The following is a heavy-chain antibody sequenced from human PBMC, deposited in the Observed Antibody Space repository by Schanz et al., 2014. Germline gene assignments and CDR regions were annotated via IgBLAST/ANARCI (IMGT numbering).Heavy chain of an antibody. CDR3: ARWFLIRGVILDS. V-gene: IGHV3-23*01. Sequence: EVPLLESGGGLVQPGGSLRLSCASSGFSFTTYAMSWVRQAPGKGLEWVSSISSGGGSTYYADSVKGRFTISRDNSKNSLYLQMNSLRAEDTAVCYCARWFLIRGVILDSWGQGTLVTVSS. J-gene: IGHJ4*02. CDR1: GFSFTTYA. CDR2: ISSGGGST. D-gene: IGHD3-10*01.